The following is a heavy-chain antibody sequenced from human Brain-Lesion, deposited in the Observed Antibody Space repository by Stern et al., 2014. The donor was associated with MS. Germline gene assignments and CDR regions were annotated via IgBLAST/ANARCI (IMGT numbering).Heavy chain of an antibody. J-gene: IGHJ5*02. CDR1: GGSVSSTSYA. D-gene: IGHD2-15*01. V-gene: IGHV4-39*01. CDR3: AGEEDIRYCSGGSCTGNWFDR. Sequence: VQLVESGPGLVKPSETLSLTCTVAGGSVSSTSYAWAWIRQPPGKGLEWIGTIYYSGNTYYSPSLKSRLTISLDTSTNQFSLQLRSVTAADTAVYYCAGEEDIRYCSGGSCTGNWFDRWGQGTLVTVSS. CDR2: IYYSGNT.